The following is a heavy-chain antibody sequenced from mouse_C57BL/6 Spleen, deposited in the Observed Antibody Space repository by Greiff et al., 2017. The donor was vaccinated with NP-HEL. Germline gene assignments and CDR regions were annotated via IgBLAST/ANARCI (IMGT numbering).Heavy chain of an antibody. D-gene: IGHD2-4*01. CDR3: ATPPYDYDGAWFAY. J-gene: IGHJ3*01. CDR2: IDPSDSET. Sequence: QVQLQQPGAELVRPGSSVKLSCKASGYTFTSYWMHWVKQRPIQGLEWIGNIDPSDSETHYNQKFKDKATLTVDKSSSTAYMQLSSLTSEDSAVYYCATPPYDYDGAWFAYWGQGTLVTVSA. V-gene: IGHV1-52*01. CDR1: GYTFTSYW.